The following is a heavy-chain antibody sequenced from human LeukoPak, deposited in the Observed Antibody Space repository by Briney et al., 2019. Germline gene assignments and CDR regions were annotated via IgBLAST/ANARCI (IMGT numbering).Heavy chain of an antibody. J-gene: IGHJ5*02. V-gene: IGHV5-51*01. CDR2: IYPGDSDT. Sequence: GESLKISCKGSGYTFANYWIAWVRQVPGKGLEWMGIIYPGDSDTRYSPSFQGQVTVSADKSISTAYLQWSSLKASDTAMYYCARVAVVPAAIVFWFDPWGQGTLVTVSS. CDR3: ARVAVVPAAIVFWFDP. CDR1: GYTFANYW. D-gene: IGHD2-2*02.